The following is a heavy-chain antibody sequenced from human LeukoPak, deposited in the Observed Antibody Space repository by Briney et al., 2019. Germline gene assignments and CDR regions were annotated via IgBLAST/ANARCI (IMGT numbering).Heavy chain of an antibody. V-gene: IGHV3-43*02. CDR1: GFTFDDYA. J-gene: IGHJ4*02. D-gene: IGHD3-22*01. CDR3: AKGGYYDSSGYD. CDR2: ISGDGGST. Sequence: GGSLRLSCAASGFTFDDYAMHWVRQAPGKGLEWVSLISGDGGSTYYADSVKGRFTVSRDNSKNSLYLQMNSLRTEDTALYYCAKGGYYDSSGYDWGQGTLVTVSS.